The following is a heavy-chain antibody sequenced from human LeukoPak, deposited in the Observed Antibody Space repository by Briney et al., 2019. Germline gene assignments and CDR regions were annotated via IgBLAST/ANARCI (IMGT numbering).Heavy chain of an antibody. CDR1: GGTFSSYA. CDR3: ARGGTYYDILTGYYTEGGSDYYYYGMDV. J-gene: IGHJ6*02. V-gene: IGHV1-8*02. CDR2: MNPNSGNT. Sequence: RASVKVSCKASGGTFSSYAISWVRQATGQGLEWMGWMNPNSGNTGYAQKFQGRVTMTRNTSISTAYMELSSLRSEDTAVYYCARGGTYYDILTGYYTEGGSDYYYYGMDVWGQGTTVTVSS. D-gene: IGHD3-9*01.